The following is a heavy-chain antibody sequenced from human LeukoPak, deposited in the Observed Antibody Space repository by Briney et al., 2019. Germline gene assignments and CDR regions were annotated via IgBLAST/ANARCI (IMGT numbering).Heavy chain of an antibody. Sequence: SETLSLTCTVSGGSISSYYWSWIRQPPGKGLEWIGYIYYSGSTNYNPSLKSRVTISVDTSKNQFSLKLSSVTAADTAVYYCARDSYDSSGYRSNAFDIWGQGTMVTVSS. D-gene: IGHD3-22*01. J-gene: IGHJ3*02. CDR2: IYYSGST. CDR1: GGSISSYY. CDR3: ARDSYDSSGYRSNAFDI. V-gene: IGHV4-59*12.